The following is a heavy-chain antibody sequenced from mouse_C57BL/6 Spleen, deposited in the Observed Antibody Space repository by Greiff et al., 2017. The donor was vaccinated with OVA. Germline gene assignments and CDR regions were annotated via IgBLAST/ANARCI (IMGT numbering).Heavy chain of an antibody. CDR3: ARERDGRGYFDY. Sequence: VQLQQSGPELVKPGASVKMSCKASGYTFTDYNMHWVKQSHGKSLEWIGYINPNNGGTSYNQKFKGKATLTVNKSSSTAYMELRSLTSEDSAVYYCARERDGRGYFDYWGQGTTLTVSS. D-gene: IGHD2-3*01. J-gene: IGHJ2*01. V-gene: IGHV1-22*01. CDR1: GYTFTDYN. CDR2: INPNNGGT.